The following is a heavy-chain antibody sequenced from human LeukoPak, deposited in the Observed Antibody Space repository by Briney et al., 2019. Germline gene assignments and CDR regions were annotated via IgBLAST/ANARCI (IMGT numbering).Heavy chain of an antibody. Sequence: SVKVSCKASGGTFSSYAISWVRQAPGQGLEWMGGIIPILGTANYAQKFQGRVTITADESTSTAYMELSSLRSEDTAVYYCATSAQGSYDFWSGYPYYYYYYMDVWGKGTTVTVSS. J-gene: IGHJ6*03. CDR1: GGTFSSYA. D-gene: IGHD3-3*01. CDR2: IIPILGTA. V-gene: IGHV1-69*13. CDR3: ATSAQGSYDFWSGYPYYYYYYMDV.